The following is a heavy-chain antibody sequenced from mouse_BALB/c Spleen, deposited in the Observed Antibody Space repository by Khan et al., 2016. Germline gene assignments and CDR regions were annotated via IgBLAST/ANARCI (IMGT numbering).Heavy chain of an antibody. J-gene: IGHJ2*01. CDR1: GYTFTSYW. V-gene: IGHV1-87*01. D-gene: IGHD1-1*01. Sequence: QVQLQQSGAELARPGASVKLSCKASGYTFTSYWMQWVKQRPGQGLEWIGAIYPGDGDTRYTQKFKGNATLTADKSSSTAYMQLSSLASEDSAVXSSASYFGSSYDYFDYWCQGTTLTVSS. CDR3: ASYFGSSYDYFDY. CDR2: IYPGDGDT.